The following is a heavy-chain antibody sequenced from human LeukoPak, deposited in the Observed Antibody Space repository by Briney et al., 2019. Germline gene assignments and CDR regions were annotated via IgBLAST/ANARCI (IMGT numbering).Heavy chain of an antibody. Sequence: ASVKVSCKASGYTFTGYYIHWVRQAPGQGLEWMGWINPNSGGTYYAQSFQDRVTMTRDTSISTAYMELSRLRSDDTAVYYCARAALGVWFGEPLGGPTEYWGQGTLVTVSS. V-gene: IGHV1-2*02. CDR1: GYTFTGYY. CDR2: INPNSGGT. D-gene: IGHD3-10*01. CDR3: ARAALGVWFGEPLGGPTEY. J-gene: IGHJ4*02.